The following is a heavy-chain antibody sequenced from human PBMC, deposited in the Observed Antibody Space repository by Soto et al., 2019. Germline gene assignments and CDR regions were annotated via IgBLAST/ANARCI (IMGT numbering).Heavy chain of an antibody. CDR3: ARGRYQLLLLGNGYFDY. V-gene: IGHV4-59*01. CDR2: IYYSGST. Sequence: QVQLQESGPGLVKPSETLSLTCTVSGGSISSYYWSWIRQPPGKGLEWIGYIYYSGSTNYNPSLKRRVTISVDTSKNPFSLKLSSVTAADTAVYYCARGRYQLLLLGNGYFDYWGQGTLVTVSS. J-gene: IGHJ4*02. CDR1: GGSISSYY. D-gene: IGHD2-2*01.